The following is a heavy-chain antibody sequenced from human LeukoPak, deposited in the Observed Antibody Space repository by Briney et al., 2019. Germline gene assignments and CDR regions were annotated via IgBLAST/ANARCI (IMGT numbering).Heavy chain of an antibody. J-gene: IGHJ6*02. Sequence: ASVKVSCKASGYXFTNYGFSWVRQAPGQGLEWKGWISTYSGNTNYAQQLQGRVTMTSDTSTSTVYMELRSLRSDDTAVYYCARGYCRSTSCHEPPLYGMDVWGQGTTVTVS. D-gene: IGHD2-2*01. V-gene: IGHV1-18*04. CDR3: ARGYCRSTSCHEPPLYGMDV. CDR1: GYXFTNYG. CDR2: ISTYSGNT.